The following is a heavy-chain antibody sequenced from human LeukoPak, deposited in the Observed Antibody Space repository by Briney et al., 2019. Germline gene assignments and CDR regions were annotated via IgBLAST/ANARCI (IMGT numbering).Heavy chain of an antibody. D-gene: IGHD1-26*01. Sequence: PSQTLSLTCAVAGGSISSGGYSWSWIRQPPGKGLEWIGYIYHSGSTYYNPSLKSRVTISVDRSKNQFSLKLSSVTAAATAVYYCVRHGGSYSLDYWGQGTLVTVSS. CDR3: VRHGGSYSLDY. J-gene: IGHJ4*02. V-gene: IGHV4-30-2*01. CDR2: IYHSGST. CDR1: GGSISSGGYS.